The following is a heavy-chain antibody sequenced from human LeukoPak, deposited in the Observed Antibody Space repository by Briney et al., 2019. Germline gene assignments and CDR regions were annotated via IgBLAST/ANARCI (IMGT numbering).Heavy chain of an antibody. Sequence: SETLSLTGTVSGGSISSYYWSWIRQPPGKGLEWIGYIYYSGSTNYNPSLKSRVTISVDTSKNQFSLKLCSVTAADTAVYYCARVRMVRGVMGFDYWGQGTLVTVSS. CDR1: GGSISSYY. D-gene: IGHD3-10*01. CDR3: ARVRMVRGVMGFDY. CDR2: IYYSGST. V-gene: IGHV4-59*01. J-gene: IGHJ4*02.